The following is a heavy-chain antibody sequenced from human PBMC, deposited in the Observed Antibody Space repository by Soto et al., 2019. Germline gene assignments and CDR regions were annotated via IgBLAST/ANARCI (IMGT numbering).Heavy chain of an antibody. CDR1: ALNVSSNC. CDR3: ARGPHVRSSTS. D-gene: IGHD2-2*01. V-gene: IGHV3-53*01. Sequence: GGSLSLSCAASALNVSSNCRSWVRQAPGKGLEWLSVIYSGGSTYYAESVKGRFTISRDNSKNTLNLQMNALRVEDTAVYYCARGPHVRSSTSWGQGTLLTVSS. J-gene: IGHJ4*02. CDR2: IYSGGST.